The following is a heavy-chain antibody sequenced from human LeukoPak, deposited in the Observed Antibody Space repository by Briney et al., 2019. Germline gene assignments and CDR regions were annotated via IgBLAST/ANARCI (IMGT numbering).Heavy chain of an antibody. D-gene: IGHD3-3*01. J-gene: IGHJ6*02. CDR2: ISSSGSTI. V-gene: IGHV3-11*01. CDR3: ARVARFLEWLSGYYYGMDV. CDR1: GFTFSDYY. Sequence: GGSLRLSCAASGFTFSDYYMSWIRQAPGKGLERVSYISSSGSTIYYADSVKGRFTISRDNAKNSLYLQMNSLRAEDTAVYYCARVARFLEWLSGYYYGMDVWGQGTTVTVSS.